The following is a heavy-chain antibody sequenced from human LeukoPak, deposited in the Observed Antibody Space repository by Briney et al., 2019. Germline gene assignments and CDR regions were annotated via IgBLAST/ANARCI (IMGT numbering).Heavy chain of an antibody. D-gene: IGHD5-12*01. CDR2: ISFDGSNK. CDR1: GFTFSSYG. J-gene: IGHJ4*02. CDR3: AATPDYFNY. Sequence: QPGRSLRLSCAASGFTFSSYGMHWVRQAPGKGLEWVTVISFDGSNKYYADSVKGRFTISRDNSKNTLYLQMNGLRAEDTAVYYCAATPDYFNYWGQGTLVTVSS. V-gene: IGHV3-30*03.